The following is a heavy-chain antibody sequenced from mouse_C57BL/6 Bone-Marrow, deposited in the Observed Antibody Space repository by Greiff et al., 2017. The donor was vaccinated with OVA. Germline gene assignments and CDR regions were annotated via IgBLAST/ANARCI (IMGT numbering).Heavy chain of an antibody. CDR2: IDPSDSYT. J-gene: IGHJ2*01. D-gene: IGHD2-5*01. CDR3: ARVAGYSNYGFDY. CDR1: GYTFTSYW. V-gene: IGHV1-59*01. Sequence: QVQLQQPGAELVRPGTSVKLSCKASGYTFTSYWMHWVKQRPGQGLEWIGVIDPSDSYTNYNQKSKGKATLTVDTSSSTAYMQLSSLTSEDSAVYYCARVAGYSNYGFDYWGQGTTLTVSS.